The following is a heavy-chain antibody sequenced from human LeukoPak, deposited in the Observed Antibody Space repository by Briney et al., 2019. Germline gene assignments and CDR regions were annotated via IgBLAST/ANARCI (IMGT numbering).Heavy chain of an antibody. D-gene: IGHD2-2*01. CDR1: GGTLSSYA. Sequence: ASVKVSCKASGGTLSSYAISWVRQAPGQGLEWMGGIIPIFGTANYAQKFQGRVTITAGESTSTAYMELSSLRSEDTAVYYCARSESPRGYCSSTSCYAVGGYWGQGTLVTVSS. V-gene: IGHV1-69*13. CDR3: ARSESPRGYCSSTSCYAVGGY. CDR2: IIPIFGTA. J-gene: IGHJ4*02.